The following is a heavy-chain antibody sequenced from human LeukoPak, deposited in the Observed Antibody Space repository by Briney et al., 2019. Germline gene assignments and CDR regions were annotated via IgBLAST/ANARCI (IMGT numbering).Heavy chain of an antibody. J-gene: IGHJ3*02. CDR1: GFTFSTYV. CDR3: AKLGVRDGFDM. CDR2: IXGSAIIT. Sequence: PGGSLRLSCAASGFTFSTYVMXXXRQAPGKGLXWVSGIXGSAIITYYGDSVKGRFTISRDNPKNTLYLEMNTLRAEDTAVYYCAKLGVRDGFDMWGQGTMVTASS. D-gene: IGHD3-16*01. V-gene: IGHV3-23*01.